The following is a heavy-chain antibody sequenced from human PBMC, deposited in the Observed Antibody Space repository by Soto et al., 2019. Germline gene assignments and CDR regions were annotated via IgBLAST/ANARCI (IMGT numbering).Heavy chain of an antibody. V-gene: IGHV1-3*01. CDR1: GYTFTSYA. CDR3: ASSYSNYALIDYYYYGMDV. D-gene: IGHD4-4*01. CDR2: INAGNGNT. Sequence: QVQLVQSGAEVKKPGASVKVSCKASGYTFTSYAMHWVRQAPGQSLEWIGWINAGNGNTKYSQKFQGRVTITRDTSASTAYMELSSLRSEDTAVYYCASSYSNYALIDYYYYGMDVWGQGTTVTVSS. J-gene: IGHJ6*02.